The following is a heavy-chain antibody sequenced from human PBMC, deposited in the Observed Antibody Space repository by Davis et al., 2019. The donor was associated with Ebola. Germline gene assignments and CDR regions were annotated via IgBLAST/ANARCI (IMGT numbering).Heavy chain of an antibody. CDR1: GYTFTSYG. Sequence: TSVKVSCKASGYTFTSYGISWVRQPPGQGLEWMGWISAYNGNTNYAPKLQGRVTMTTDTSTSTAYMELRSRRSDDTAVYYCARDLVVVGAKRGLPFDYWGQGTLVTVSS. D-gene: IGHD2-15*01. V-gene: IGHV1-18*04. CDR2: ISAYNGNT. CDR3: ARDLVVVGAKRGLPFDY. J-gene: IGHJ4*02.